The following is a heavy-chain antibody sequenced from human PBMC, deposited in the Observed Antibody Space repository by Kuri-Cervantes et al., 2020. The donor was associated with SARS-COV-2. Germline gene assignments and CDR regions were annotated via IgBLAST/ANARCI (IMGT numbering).Heavy chain of an antibody. D-gene: IGHD2-8*01. V-gene: IGHV4-59*12. Sequence: GSLRLSCTVSGGSISSYYWSWIRQPPGKGLEWIGYIYYSGSTNYNPSLKSRVTISVDTSKNQFSLKLSSVTAADTAVYYCARFGSDCTNGVCSMGGPYYYYMDVWGKGTTVTVSS. CDR1: GGSISSYY. CDR3: ARFGSDCTNGVCSMGGPYYYYMDV. J-gene: IGHJ6*03. CDR2: IYYSGST.